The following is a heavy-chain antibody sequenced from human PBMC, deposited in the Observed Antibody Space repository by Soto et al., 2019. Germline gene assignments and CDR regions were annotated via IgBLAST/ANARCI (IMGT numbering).Heavy chain of an antibody. V-gene: IGHV3-30*18. CDR3: AKDVELFQHPPGGMDV. D-gene: IGHD2-15*01. CDR2: ISYDGSNK. CDR1: GFTFSSYG. J-gene: IGHJ6*02. Sequence: QVQLVESGGGVVQPGRSLRLSCAASGFTFSSYGMHWVRQAPGKGLEWVAVISYDGSNKYYADSVKGRFTISRDNSKNTLYLQMNSLRAEDTAVYYCAKDVELFQHPPGGMDVWGQGTTVTVSS.